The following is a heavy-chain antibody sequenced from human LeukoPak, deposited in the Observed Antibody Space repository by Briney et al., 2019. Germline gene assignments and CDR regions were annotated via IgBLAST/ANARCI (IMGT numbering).Heavy chain of an antibody. CDR1: GFTFSSYG. CDR2: ISASGVST. Sequence: GGSLRLSCAASGFTFSSYGMHWVRQAPGKGLEWVSAISASGVSTYYADSVKGRFTISRDDSKNTLYLQMNSLRADDTAVYYCAKRGSDYCFDYWGQGTLVTVSS. V-gene: IGHV3-23*01. J-gene: IGHJ4*02. D-gene: IGHD3-16*01. CDR3: AKRGSDYCFDY.